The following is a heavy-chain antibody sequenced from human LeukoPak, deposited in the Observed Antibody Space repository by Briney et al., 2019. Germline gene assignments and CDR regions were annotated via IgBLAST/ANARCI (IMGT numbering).Heavy chain of an antibody. V-gene: IGHV4-61*05. CDR2: ISSSGSV. CDR3: ARIPLGYSGAYYFDY. CDR1: GGSISSSSYY. J-gene: IGHJ4*02. D-gene: IGHD5-12*01. Sequence: SETLSITCTVSGGSISSSSYYWSWLRQPPGKGLEWIGYISSSGSVNDNPSLRSRVTISVDTSKNQFFLNLSSVSAADTAVYYCARIPLGYSGAYYFDYWGQGTLVTVSP.